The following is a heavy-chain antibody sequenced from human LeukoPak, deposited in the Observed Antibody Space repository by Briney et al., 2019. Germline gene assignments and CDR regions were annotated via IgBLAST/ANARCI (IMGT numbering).Heavy chain of an antibody. CDR2: IYHSGST. J-gene: IGHJ6*03. D-gene: IGHD5-12*01. CDR1: GYSISSGYY. CDR3: ARLGYSGYAYYMDV. Sequence: TASETLSLTCAVSGYSISSGYYWGWIRQPPGKGLEWIGSIYHSGSTYYNPSLKSRVTISVDTSKNQFSLKLSSVTAADTAVNYCARLGYSGYAYYMDVWGKGTTVTVSS. V-gene: IGHV4-38-2*01.